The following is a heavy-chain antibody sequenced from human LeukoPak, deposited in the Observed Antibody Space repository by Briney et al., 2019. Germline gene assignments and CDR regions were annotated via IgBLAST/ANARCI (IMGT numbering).Heavy chain of an antibody. V-gene: IGHV1-18*01. CDR2: ISAYNGNA. CDR1: GYIFPNYG. D-gene: IGHD3-16*01. J-gene: IGHJ4*02. CDR3: SRAGGVAVAGDY. Sequence: ASVKVSCKASGYIFPNYGISWVRQAPGQGPEWLGWISAYNGNANYAQKLQGRVTLTTDSATTTAYMELRSLRSEDTVIYYCSRAGGVAVAGDYWGQGTLVSVSS.